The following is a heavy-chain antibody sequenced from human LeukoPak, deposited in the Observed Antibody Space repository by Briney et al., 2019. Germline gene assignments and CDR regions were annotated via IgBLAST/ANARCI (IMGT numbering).Heavy chain of an antibody. CDR3: AKDPAAAGLFDY. D-gene: IGHD6-13*01. CDR2: ISGSGGST. V-gene: IGHV3-23*01. CDR1: GFTFSSYA. Sequence: GGSLRLSCAASGFTFSSYAMCWVRQAPGKGLEWVSAISGSGGSTYYADSVKGRFTISRDNSKNTLYLQMNSLRAEDTAVYYCAKDPAAAGLFDYWGQGTLVTVSS. J-gene: IGHJ4*02.